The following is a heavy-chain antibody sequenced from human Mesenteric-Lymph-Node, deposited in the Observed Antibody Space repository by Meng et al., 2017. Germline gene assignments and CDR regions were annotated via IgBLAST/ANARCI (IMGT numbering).Heavy chain of an antibody. D-gene: IGHD3-10*01. V-gene: IGHV4-31*03. J-gene: IGHJ5*02. CDR3: ARASYGSGSPLGESWFDP. CDR1: GGSISSGGYY. Sequence: GAVPGSGNPLKTPSLPGTVSGGSISSGGYYWSWIRQHPGKGLEWIGYIHSSGSTYYNPSLRSRLTISVDTSKNQFSLKLSSVTAADTAVYYCARASYGSGSPLGESWFDPWGQGTLVTVSS. CDR2: IHSSGST.